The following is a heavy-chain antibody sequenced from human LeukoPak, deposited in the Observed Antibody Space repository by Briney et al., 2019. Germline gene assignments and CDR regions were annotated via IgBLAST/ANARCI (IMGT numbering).Heavy chain of an antibody. J-gene: IGHJ4*02. D-gene: IGHD6-19*01. CDR2: ITGTGDTT. V-gene: IGHV3-23*01. Sequence: QAGGSLRLSCGASRFTFRIYLMTWVRQAPGKGREGVSAITGTGDTTYYTPSVRGRLTNSRDNYKSTLYLQMNSMRDDATAVYYCAKEGYASGWIDSWGQGTLVTVSS. CDR1: RFTFRIYL. CDR3: AKEGYASGWIDS.